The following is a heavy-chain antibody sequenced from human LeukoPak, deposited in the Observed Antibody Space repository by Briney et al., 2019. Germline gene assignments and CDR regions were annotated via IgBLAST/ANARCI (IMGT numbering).Heavy chain of an antibody. CDR3: ARDQHYYDSSGYYQGRYFDY. D-gene: IGHD3-22*01. V-gene: IGHV1-18*04. Sequence: GASVKVSCKASGYTFTSYYMHWVRQAPGQGLEWMGWISAYNGNTNYAQKVQGRVTMTTDTSTSTAYMELRSLRSDDTAVYYCARDQHYYDSSGYYQGRYFDYWGQGTLVTVSS. J-gene: IGHJ4*02. CDR2: ISAYNGNT. CDR1: GYTFTSYY.